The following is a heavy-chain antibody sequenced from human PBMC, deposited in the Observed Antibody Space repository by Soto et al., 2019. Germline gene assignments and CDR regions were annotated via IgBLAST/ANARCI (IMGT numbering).Heavy chain of an antibody. CDR2: IYYSGST. Sequence: SGTLSLTCTVSGGSISSTSYYWGWIRQPPGKGLEWIGSIYYSGSTYYNPSLKSRVTISVDTSKNQFSLKLSSVTAADTAVYYCATFNGDYVSYWGRGTLVTVSS. CDR1: GGSISSTSYY. D-gene: IGHD4-17*01. J-gene: IGHJ4*02. CDR3: ATFNGDYVSY. V-gene: IGHV4-39*01.